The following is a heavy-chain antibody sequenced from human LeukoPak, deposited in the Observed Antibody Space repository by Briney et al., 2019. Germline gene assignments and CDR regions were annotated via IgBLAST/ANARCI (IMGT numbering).Heavy chain of an antibody. J-gene: IGHJ5*02. Sequence: SSETLSLTCTVSAGSISSYYWAWIRQPPGKGLEWIGYIYYSGNTNYNPSLKSRVTISVDTSKNQFSLKLSSVTAADTAVYYCARVSFIPAVNFGWWFDPWGQGTLVTVSS. V-gene: IGHV4-59*01. D-gene: IGHD6-13*01. CDR3: ARVSFIPAVNFGWWFDP. CDR2: IYYSGNT. CDR1: AGSISSYY.